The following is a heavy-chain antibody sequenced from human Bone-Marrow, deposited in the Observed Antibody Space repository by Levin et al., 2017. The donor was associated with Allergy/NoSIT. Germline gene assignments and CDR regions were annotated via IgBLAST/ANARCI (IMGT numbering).Heavy chain of an antibody. V-gene: IGHV3-7*01. CDR1: GFSINNYW. J-gene: IGHJ1*01. D-gene: IGHD2-15*01. CDR3: VREGFCSDGSCYDRSAF. Sequence: GGSLRLSCIASGFSINNYWMSWVRQAPGKGLEWVANIKPDGSEKYYVDSVKGRSTISRDNAKNSLYLQVNSLRAEDTAIYYCVREGFCSDGSCYDRSAFWGQGTQVTVSS. CDR2: IKPDGSEK.